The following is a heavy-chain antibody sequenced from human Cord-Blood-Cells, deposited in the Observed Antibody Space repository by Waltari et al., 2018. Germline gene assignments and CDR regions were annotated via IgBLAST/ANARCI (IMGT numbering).Heavy chain of an antibody. CDR2: IYSGGTT. D-gene: IGHD4-17*01. V-gene: IGHV3-53*01. J-gene: IGHJ3*02. CDR3: ASHGGNDAFDI. CDR1: GFTVSSNY. Sequence: EVQLVVSGGGLIQPGGSLRLSCAASGFTVSSNYMSWVRQAPGKGLEWVSFIYSGGTTYYADTVNVRYTISRDNSKNTLYLQMNSLRAEDTAVYYCASHGGNDAFDIWGQGTMVTVSS.